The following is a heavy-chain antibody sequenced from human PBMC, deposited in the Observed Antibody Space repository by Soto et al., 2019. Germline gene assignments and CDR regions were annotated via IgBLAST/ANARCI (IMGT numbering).Heavy chain of an antibody. CDR2: TSYDGSNK. Sequence: QVQLVESGGGVVQPGRSLKLSCAASGFDFSSYGMHWVRQAPGKGLEGVAVTSYDGSNKYYADSVKGRFTISRDNTKSTLYLQMNSLRAEDTAVYYCAKSHPITVISLDYWGQGILVTVSS. CDR1: GFDFSSYG. V-gene: IGHV3-30*18. D-gene: IGHD3-16*02. CDR3: AKSHPITVISLDY. J-gene: IGHJ4*02.